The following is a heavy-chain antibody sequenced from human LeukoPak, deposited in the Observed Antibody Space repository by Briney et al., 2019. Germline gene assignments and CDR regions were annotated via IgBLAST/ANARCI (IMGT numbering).Heavy chain of an antibody. J-gene: IGHJ4*02. D-gene: IGHD4-17*01. V-gene: IGHV1-8*01. Sequence: GASVKVSCKTPGYTFTSYDINWVRQATGQGLEWMGWMNPNSGYTGFAQKFQGRVTMTRDTSISTAYMELNSLRSEDTAVYYCVRVYGAIDYWGQGTLVTVSS. CDR1: GYTFTSYD. CDR2: MNPNSGYT. CDR3: VRVYGAIDY.